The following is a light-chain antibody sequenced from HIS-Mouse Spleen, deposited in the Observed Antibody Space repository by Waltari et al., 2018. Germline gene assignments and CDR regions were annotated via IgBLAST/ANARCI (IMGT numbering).Light chain of an antibody. CDR3: CSYAGSYTYV. V-gene: IGLV2-11*01. J-gene: IGLJ3*02. CDR2: DVS. Sequence: QSALTQPRSVSGSPGQSVTISCTGTSSDVGGYNYVSWYQQHPGKAPKLMIYDVSKGPSGGPDRFSGAKSGNTASLTISGLQAEDEAYYYCCSYAGSYTYVFGGGTKLTVL. CDR1: SSDVGGYNY.